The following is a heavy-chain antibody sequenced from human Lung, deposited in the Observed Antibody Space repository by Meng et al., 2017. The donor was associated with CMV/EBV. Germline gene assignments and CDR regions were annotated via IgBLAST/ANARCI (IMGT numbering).Heavy chain of an antibody. Sequence: GGSLRLSCAASGFTFSNYAMHWVRQAPGKGLEWVAVISYDGSNKYFADSVKGRFTISRDNSKNTLYLQMNSLRAEDTAVYYCAWGVVTPGYWGQGTLVNGAS. CDR2: ISYDGSNK. J-gene: IGHJ4*02. V-gene: IGHV3-30*04. D-gene: IGHD4-23*01. CDR3: AWGVVTPGY. CDR1: GFTFSNYA.